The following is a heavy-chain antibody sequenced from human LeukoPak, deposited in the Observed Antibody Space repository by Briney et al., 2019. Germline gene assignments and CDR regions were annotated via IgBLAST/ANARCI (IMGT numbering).Heavy chain of an antibody. J-gene: IGHJ4*02. V-gene: IGHV3-30*02. CDR2: IQFDGSDK. D-gene: IGHD2-2*01. Sequence: GGSLRLSCAASGFTFSSYAMHWVRQAPGKGLEWVAFIQFDGSDKYYADSVKGRFTISRDNSKNTLYLQMNSLRPEDTSVYYCAKDQQLQPFHYGGQGTLVTVSS. CDR3: AKDQQLQPFHY. CDR1: GFTFSSYA.